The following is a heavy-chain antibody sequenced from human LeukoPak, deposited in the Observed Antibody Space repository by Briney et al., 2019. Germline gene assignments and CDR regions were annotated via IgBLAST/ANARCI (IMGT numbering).Heavy chain of an antibody. V-gene: IGHV1-69*05. CDR3: ARWVCGGDCYSGYYYYYYMDV. CDR2: IIPIFGTA. Sequence: GSSVKVSCKASGGTFSSYAISWVRQAPGQGLEWMGRIIPIFGTANYAQKFQGRVTITTDESTSTAYMELSSLRSEDTAVYYCARWVCGGDCYSGYYYYYYMDVWGKGTTVTVSS. J-gene: IGHJ6*03. D-gene: IGHD2-21*01. CDR1: GGTFSSYA.